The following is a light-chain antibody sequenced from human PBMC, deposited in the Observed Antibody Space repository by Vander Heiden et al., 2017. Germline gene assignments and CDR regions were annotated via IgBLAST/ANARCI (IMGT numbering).Light chain of an antibody. Sequence: SALTQPRSVSGSPGQSVTISCTGTSSDVGDYNYVSWYQQHPGKAPKLMIYDVSKRPSGVPDRFSGSKSGNTASLTISGLQAEDENDYYCCAYAGSYTWVFGGGTKLTVL. CDR1: SSDVGDYNY. CDR2: DVS. J-gene: IGLJ3*02. V-gene: IGLV2-11*01. CDR3: CAYAGSYTWV.